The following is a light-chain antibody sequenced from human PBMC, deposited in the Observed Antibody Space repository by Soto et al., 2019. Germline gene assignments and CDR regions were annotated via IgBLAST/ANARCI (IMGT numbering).Light chain of an antibody. CDR1: SSNIGSNI. J-gene: IGLJ2*01. CDR3: AAWDGSLNGVV. V-gene: IGLV1-44*01. Sequence: QLVLTQPPSASGTPGQRVTISCSGSSSNIGSNIVNWYQQLPGTAPKLLIYSNNQRPSGVPDRFSGSKSGTSASLAISGLQSEDEADYYCAAWDGSLNGVVFGGGTKLTVL. CDR2: SNN.